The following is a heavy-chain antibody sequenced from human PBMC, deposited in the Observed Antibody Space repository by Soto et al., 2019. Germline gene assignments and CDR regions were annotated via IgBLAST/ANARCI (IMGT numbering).Heavy chain of an antibody. CDR3: ARGRYGDY. D-gene: IGHD1-1*01. CDR2: IGAHNGNT. J-gene: IGHJ4*02. V-gene: IGHV1-18*01. CDR1: GYTFTSYG. Sequence: QVHLVQSGAEVKKPGASVKVSCKGSGYTFTSYGITWVRQAPGQGLEWMGWIGAHNGNTDYAQKLQGRVTVTRDTSTSAAYMGLRSLRSDDTAVYYCARGRYGDYWGQGALVTVSS.